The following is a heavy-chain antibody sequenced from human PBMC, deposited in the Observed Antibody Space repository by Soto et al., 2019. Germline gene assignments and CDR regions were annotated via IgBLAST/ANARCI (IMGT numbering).Heavy chain of an antibody. D-gene: IGHD3-22*01. CDR1: GFTFSSYS. J-gene: IGHJ3*02. CDR3: ARGYHYYDSSGYDKWDAFDI. Sequence: EVQLVESGGGLVKPGGSLRLSCAASGFTFSSYSMNWVRQAPGKGLEWVSSISSSSSYIYYADSVKGRFTISRDNAKXXXYXXMNSMRAEDTVVYYCARGYHYYDSSGYDKWDAFDIWGQGTMVTVSS. V-gene: IGHV3-21*01. CDR2: ISSSSSYI.